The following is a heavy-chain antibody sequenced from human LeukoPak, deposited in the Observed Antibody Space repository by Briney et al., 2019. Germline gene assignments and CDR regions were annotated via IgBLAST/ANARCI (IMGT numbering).Heavy chain of an antibody. CDR2: IIPIFGTA. J-gene: IGHJ3*02. D-gene: IGHD5-24*01. CDR3: ARGRRDGYNGPAFDI. V-gene: IGHV1-69*05. CDR1: GGTFSSYA. Sequence: SVKVSCKASGGTFSSYAISWVRQAPGQGLEWMGGIIPIFGTAKYAQKFQGRVTITTDESTNTAFIGLSNLRTDDTAVYYCARGRRDGYNGPAFDIWGQGTMGTVSS.